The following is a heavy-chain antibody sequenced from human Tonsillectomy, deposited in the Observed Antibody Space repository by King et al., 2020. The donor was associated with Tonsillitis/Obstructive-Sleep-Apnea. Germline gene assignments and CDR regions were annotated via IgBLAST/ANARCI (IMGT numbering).Heavy chain of an antibody. Sequence: VQLVESGGGLVQPGGSLRLSCAASGFTFSSYEMNWVRQAPGKGLEWVSYISSSGSTIYYADSVKGRFTISRDNAKNSLYLQMNSLRAEDTAVYYCARGFAPYYYDSSGYYWGQGTLVTVSS. J-gene: IGHJ4*02. V-gene: IGHV3-48*03. D-gene: IGHD3-22*01. CDR2: ISSSGSTI. CDR3: ARGFAPYYYDSSGYY. CDR1: GFTFSSYE.